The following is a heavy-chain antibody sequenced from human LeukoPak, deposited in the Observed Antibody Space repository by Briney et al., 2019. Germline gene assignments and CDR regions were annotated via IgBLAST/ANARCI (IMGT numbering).Heavy chain of an antibody. CDR1: GGTFSSYA. CDR3: ARAQRMYYDFWSGYEYKNWFDP. Sequence: SVKVSCKASGGTFSSYAIIWVRQAPGQGLEWMGGIIPIFGTANYAQKFQGRVTITTDESTRTAYMELSSLRSEDTAVYYCARAQRMYYDFWSGYEYKNWFDPWGQGTLVTVSS. J-gene: IGHJ5*02. V-gene: IGHV1-69*05. CDR2: IIPIFGTA. D-gene: IGHD3-3*01.